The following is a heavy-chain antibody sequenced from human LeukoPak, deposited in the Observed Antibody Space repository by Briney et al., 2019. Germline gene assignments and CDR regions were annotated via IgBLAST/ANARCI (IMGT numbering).Heavy chain of an antibody. Sequence: PGGSLRLSCAASGFTFSSYGMHWVRQAPGKGLEWVAFIRYDGSNKYYADSVKGRFTISRDNSKNTVYLQMNSLRAEDTAVYYCAKRDRRAARPPPCWYFNDWGGGALVTVAS. D-gene: IGHD6-6*01. CDR1: GFTFSSYG. CDR3: AKRDRRAARPPPCWYFND. J-gene: IGHJ2*01. V-gene: IGHV3-30*02. CDR2: IRYDGSNK.